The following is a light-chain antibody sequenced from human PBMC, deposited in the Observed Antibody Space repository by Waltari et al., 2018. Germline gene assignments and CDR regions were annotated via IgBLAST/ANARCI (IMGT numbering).Light chain of an antibody. CDR2: DAS. CDR3: QQRSDWPIT. V-gene: IGKV3-11*01. CDR1: QSVTHH. J-gene: IGKJ5*01. Sequence: TQSPSTMSASIGDRVTITCWASQSVTHHLSWYQQKPGQAPRLLIYDASTRATGIPAKFSGSGSATDFTLTISSLEPEDFAVYYCQQRSDWPITFGPGTRLDIK.